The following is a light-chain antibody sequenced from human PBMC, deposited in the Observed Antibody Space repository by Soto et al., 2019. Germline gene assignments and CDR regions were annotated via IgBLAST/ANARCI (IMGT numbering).Light chain of an antibody. Sequence: QSVLTQPASVSGSPGQSITISCTGTSSDVGGYDYVSWYQQHPDKAPKLMIYEVSNRPSGVSDRFSGSKSGNTASLTISGLQPEDEADYYCNSYTTSSTWVFGGGTKLTVL. CDR2: EVS. V-gene: IGLV2-14*01. CDR1: SSDVGGYDY. J-gene: IGLJ3*02. CDR3: NSYTTSSTWV.